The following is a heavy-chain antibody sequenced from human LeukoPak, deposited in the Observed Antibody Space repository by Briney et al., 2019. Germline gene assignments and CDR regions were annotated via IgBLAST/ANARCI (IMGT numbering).Heavy chain of an antibody. V-gene: IGHV3-21*01. Sequence: GGSLRLSCGASGFTFRTYSMNWVRQAPGKGPEWVSSISSSSGYIYYADSVKGRFTISRDNAKNSLYLQMNSLRAEDTAVYYCARDPFYCSSTSCYIDYWGQGTLVTVSS. CDR1: GFTFRTYS. CDR2: ISSSSGYI. CDR3: ARDPFYCSSTSCYIDY. D-gene: IGHD2-2*02. J-gene: IGHJ4*02.